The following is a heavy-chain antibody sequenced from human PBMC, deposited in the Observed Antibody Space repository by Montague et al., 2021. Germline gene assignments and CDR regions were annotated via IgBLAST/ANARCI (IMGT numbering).Heavy chain of an antibody. CDR2: IYYNGTT. CDR3: AGSLYCRGGSCYSGFDP. D-gene: IGHD2-15*01. CDR1: GGSISSASYY. J-gene: IGHJ5*02. Sequence: SETLSLTCTVSGGSISSASYYWGWIRQPPGKGPEFIGVIYYNGTTYHNPSLKSRVTVSMDTSKNQFSLKLSSVTAADTAVYYCAGSLYCRGGSCYSGFDPWGQGTLATASS. V-gene: IGHV4-39*01.